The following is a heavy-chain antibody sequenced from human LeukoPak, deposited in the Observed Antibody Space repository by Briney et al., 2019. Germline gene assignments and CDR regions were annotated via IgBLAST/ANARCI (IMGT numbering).Heavy chain of an antibody. D-gene: IGHD3-10*01. CDR3: ARESTGFGEFVWFDP. J-gene: IGHJ5*02. Sequence: SETLSLTCTVSGYSIRSGYYWGWIRQPPGKGLEWIGRIYISGSTNYNPSLKSRVTISIDTSKNQFSLKLSSVTAADTAVYYCARESTGFGEFVWFDPWGQGTLVTVSS. CDR2: IYISGST. V-gene: IGHV4-38-2*02. CDR1: GYSIRSGYY.